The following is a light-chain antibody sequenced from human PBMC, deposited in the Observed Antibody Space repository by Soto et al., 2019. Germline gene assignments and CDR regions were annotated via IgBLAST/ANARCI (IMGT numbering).Light chain of an antibody. V-gene: IGKV3-20*01. J-gene: IGKJ1*01. CDR2: GAS. CDR3: QQYGSSPQT. Sequence: EIVLTQSPGTLSLSPGERATLSCRASQSVSSTYLAWYQQKPGQAPRLLIYGASSRATGIPDRFSGSGSGTDFTLTIRRLETADFAVYYCQQYGSSPQTFGQGTKVDI. CDR1: QSVSSTY.